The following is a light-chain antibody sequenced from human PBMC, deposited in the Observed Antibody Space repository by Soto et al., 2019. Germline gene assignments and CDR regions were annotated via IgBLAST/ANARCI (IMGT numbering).Light chain of an antibody. J-gene: IGLJ3*02. CDR3: GTWDSSLSAWV. V-gene: IGLV1-51*01. CDR2: DDH. CDR1: SSNIGKNS. Sequence: QSVLTQPPSVSAAPGQRVSISCSGGSSNIGKNSVSWYQQLPATAPKLLIYDDHQRPSGIPDRFSASKSGTSATLDITGLQPADEADYYCGTWDSSLSAWVSGGGTKVTVL.